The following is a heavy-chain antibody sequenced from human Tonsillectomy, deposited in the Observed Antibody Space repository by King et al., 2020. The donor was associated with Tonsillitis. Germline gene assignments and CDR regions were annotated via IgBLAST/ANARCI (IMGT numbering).Heavy chain of an antibody. D-gene: IGHD5-12*01. Sequence: VQLVESGGGLVKPGGSLRLSCAASGFTFSSYWMHWVRQAPGKGLVWVSRINSDGSSTSYADSVKGRFTISRDNAKNTLYMQMNSLRAEDTAVYYCARDPKWLRLADAFDIWGQGTMVTVSS. CDR3: ARDPKWLRLADAFDI. J-gene: IGHJ3*02. V-gene: IGHV3-74*01. CDR2: INSDGSST. CDR1: GFTFSSYW.